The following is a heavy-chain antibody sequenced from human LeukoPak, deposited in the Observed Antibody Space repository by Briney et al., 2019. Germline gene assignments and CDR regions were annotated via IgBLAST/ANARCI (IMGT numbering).Heavy chain of an antibody. CDR3: ARHRTMVRGVPNYYYYYMDV. V-gene: IGHV4-34*01. Sequence: SETLSLTCAVYGGSFSGYYWSWIRQPPGKGLEWIGEINHSGSTNYNPSLKSRVTISVDTSKNQFSLKLSSVTAADTAVYYCARHRTMVRGVPNYYYYYMDVWGKGTTVTISS. J-gene: IGHJ6*03. CDR1: GGSFSGYY. D-gene: IGHD3-10*01. CDR2: INHSGST.